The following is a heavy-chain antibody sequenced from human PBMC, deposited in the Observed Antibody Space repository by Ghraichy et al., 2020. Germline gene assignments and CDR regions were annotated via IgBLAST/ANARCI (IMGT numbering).Heavy chain of an antibody. CDR2: INHSGST. J-gene: IGHJ4*02. CDR1: GGSFSGYY. Sequence: SETLSLTCAVYGGSFSGYYWTWIRQTPGKGLEWIGEINHSGSTNYNPSLKSRVTISVDTSKNQFSLKLSSVTAADTAVYYCAVPRSSSSSLFDYWGQGTLVTVSS. D-gene: IGHD6-13*01. V-gene: IGHV4-34*01. CDR3: AVPRSSSSSLFDY.